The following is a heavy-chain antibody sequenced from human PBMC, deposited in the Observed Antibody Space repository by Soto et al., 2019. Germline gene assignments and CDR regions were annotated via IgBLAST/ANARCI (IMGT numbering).Heavy chain of an antibody. CDR2: ISSSSSYI. CDR1: GFTFNTYN. CDR3: ARQVATIDY. J-gene: IGHJ4*02. V-gene: IGHV3-21*01. Sequence: EVQLVESGGGLVKPGGSLRLSCAASGFTFNTYNMNWARQAPGKGLEWVSSISSSSSYIYYADSVKGRFTISRDNAKNSLYLQMNSLRAEDTAVYYCARQVATIDYWGQGTLVTVSS. D-gene: IGHD5-12*01.